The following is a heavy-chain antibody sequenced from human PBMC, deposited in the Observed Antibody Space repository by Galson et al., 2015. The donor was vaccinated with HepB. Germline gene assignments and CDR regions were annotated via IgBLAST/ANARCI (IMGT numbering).Heavy chain of an antibody. D-gene: IGHD2-21*02. CDR1: GFTFSSYA. CDR2: ISGSGGST. Sequence: SLRLSCAASGFTFSSYAMSWARQAPGKGLEWVSAISGSGGSTYYADSVKGRFTISRDNSKNTLYLQMNSLRAEDTAVYYCAKDVIVVVTANFDYWGQGTLVTVSS. J-gene: IGHJ4*02. CDR3: AKDVIVVVTANFDY. V-gene: IGHV3-23*01.